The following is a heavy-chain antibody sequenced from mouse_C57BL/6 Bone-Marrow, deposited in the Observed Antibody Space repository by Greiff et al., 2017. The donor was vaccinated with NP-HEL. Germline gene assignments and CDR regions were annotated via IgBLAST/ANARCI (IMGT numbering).Heavy chain of an antibody. V-gene: IGHV1-64*01. J-gene: IGHJ3*01. CDR1: GYTFTSYW. CDR3: ALVLLSFAY. Sequence: QVQLQQPGAELVKPGASVKLSCKASGYTFTSYWMHWVKQRPGQGLEWIGMIHPNSGSTNYNEKFKSKATLTVDKSSSTAYMQLSSLTSEDSAVYYCALVLLSFAYWGQGTLVTVSA. CDR2: IHPNSGST. D-gene: IGHD1-1*01.